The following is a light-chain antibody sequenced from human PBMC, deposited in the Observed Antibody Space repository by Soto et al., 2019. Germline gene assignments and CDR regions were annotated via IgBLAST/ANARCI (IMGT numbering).Light chain of an antibody. V-gene: IGLV2-23*01. CDR1: SSDVGSYNL. CDR2: EGS. J-gene: IGLJ3*02. Sequence: QSVLTQPASVSGSPGQSITISRTGTSSDVGSYNLVSWYQQHPGKAPKLMIYEGSKRPSGVSNRFSGSKSGNTASLTISGLQAEDEADYYCCSYAGSSTSWVFGGGTKVTVL. CDR3: CSYAGSSTSWV.